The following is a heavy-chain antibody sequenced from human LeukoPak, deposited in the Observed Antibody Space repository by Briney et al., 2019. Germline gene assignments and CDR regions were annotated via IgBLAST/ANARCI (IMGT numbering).Heavy chain of an antibody. CDR2: IYSSGST. D-gene: IGHD4-23*01. Sequence: PSETLSLTCTVPGGSINSYYWSWIRQPAGKGLEWIGRIYSSGSTNYNPSLKSRVSMSADTSKNQFSLKLTSVTAADTAVYYCARGGKATVVTMWGQGILVTVSS. CDR3: ARGGKATVVTM. J-gene: IGHJ4*02. V-gene: IGHV4-4*07. CDR1: GGSINSYY.